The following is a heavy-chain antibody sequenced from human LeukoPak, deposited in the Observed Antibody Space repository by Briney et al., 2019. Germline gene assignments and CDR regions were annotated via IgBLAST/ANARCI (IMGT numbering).Heavy chain of an antibody. CDR3: AKGPNRGDDYKYFFDF. CDR2: ISGGGGIS. D-gene: IGHD5-24*01. V-gene: IGHV3-23*01. Sequence: GGFLGLSCAASGFIFSNYAMTWVRQAPGKGLEWVSVISGGGGISYNPDSVKGRFTISRDNSKNTLYLQMNNLSGEDTAVYYCAKGPNRGDDYKYFFDFWGQGTLVTVSS. J-gene: IGHJ4*02. CDR1: GFIFSNYA.